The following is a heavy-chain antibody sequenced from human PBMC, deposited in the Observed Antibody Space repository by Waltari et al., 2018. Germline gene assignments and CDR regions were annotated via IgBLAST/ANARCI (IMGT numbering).Heavy chain of an antibody. J-gene: IGHJ4*02. Sequence: QVQLQESGPGLVKPSETLSLTYTVPGGPISSYYWSWIRRPPGTGLEWIGYIYYSGSANYNPSLKSRVTISVDTSKNQFSLKLSSVTAADTAVYYCARGWHYDILMDYWGQGTLVTVSS. CDR1: GGPISSYY. CDR2: IYYSGSA. CDR3: ARGWHYDILMDY. D-gene: IGHD3-9*01. V-gene: IGHV4-59*13.